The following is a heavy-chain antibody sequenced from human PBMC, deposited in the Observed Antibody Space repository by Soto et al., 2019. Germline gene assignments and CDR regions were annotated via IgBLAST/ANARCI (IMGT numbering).Heavy chain of an antibody. V-gene: IGHV3-30*18. D-gene: IGHD4-17*01. CDR1: GFNFSSYG. CDR3: AKDIGSGDYYNYYYYYGMTS. Sequence: GGSLRLSCAASGFNFSSYGMHWDRQAPGKGLEWVAVISYDGSNKYYADSVKGRFTISRDNSKNTLYLQMNSLRAEDTAVYYCAKDIGSGDYYNYYYYYGMTSGAKGPRSPSP. CDR2: ISYDGSNK. J-gene: IGHJ6*02.